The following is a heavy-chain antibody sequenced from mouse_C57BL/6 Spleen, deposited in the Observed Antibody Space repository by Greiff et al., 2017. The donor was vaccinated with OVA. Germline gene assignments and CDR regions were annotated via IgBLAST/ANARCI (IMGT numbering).Heavy chain of an antibody. V-gene: IGHV3-6*01. J-gene: IGHJ4*01. Sequence: FHLHHSLPFLFKPSHSLSLTFSFTFYSITSGYYWNWIRQFPGNKLEWMGYISYDGSNNYNPSLKNRISITRDTSKNQFFLKLNSVTTEDTATYYCARRDYAMDYWGQGTSVTVSS. CDR2: ISYDGSN. CDR1: FYSITSGYY. CDR3: ARRDYAMDY.